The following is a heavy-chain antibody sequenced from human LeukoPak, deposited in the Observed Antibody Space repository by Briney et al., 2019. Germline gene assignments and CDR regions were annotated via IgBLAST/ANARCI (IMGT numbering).Heavy chain of an antibody. J-gene: IGHJ4*02. CDR3: AREEKIQLWLRGFDY. CDR2: IGGSGGTT. V-gene: IGHV3-23*01. CDR1: GFTFGHYA. Sequence: GGSLRLSCGGSGFTFGHYAMSWVRQAPGKGLEWLSGIGGSGGTTGYADSVEGRFTISRDNSKNTLFLQMNSLRAEDTAVYYCAREEKIQLWLRGFDYWGQGTLVTVSS. D-gene: IGHD5-18*01.